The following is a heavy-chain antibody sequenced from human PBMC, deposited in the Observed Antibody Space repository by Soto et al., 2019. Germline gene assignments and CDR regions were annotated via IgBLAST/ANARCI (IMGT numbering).Heavy chain of an antibody. CDR1: GYTFTSYD. Sequence: QVQLVQSGAEVKKPGASVKVSCKASGYTFTSYDINWVRQATGQGLEWMGWMNPNSGNTGYAQKFQGRVTMTSNTSISTAYMALRRLRSEDTAVYYCAREKTSYGMDVWGQGTTVTVSS. CDR2: MNPNSGNT. CDR3: AREKTSYGMDV. J-gene: IGHJ6*02. V-gene: IGHV1-8*01.